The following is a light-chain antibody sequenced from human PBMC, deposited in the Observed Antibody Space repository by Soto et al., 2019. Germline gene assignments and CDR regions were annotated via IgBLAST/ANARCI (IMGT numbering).Light chain of an antibody. CDR1: QSISSY. V-gene: IGKV3-11*01. CDR2: DAS. J-gene: IGKJ3*01. Sequence: EIVLTQSPATLSLSPGERATLSCRASQSISSYLAWYQQKPDQAPRLLIYDASNRATGIPARFSGSGSGTDFTLTIGSLELEVLAVYYCHQLSTCPFTFGPGTRVDIK. CDR3: HQLSTCPFT.